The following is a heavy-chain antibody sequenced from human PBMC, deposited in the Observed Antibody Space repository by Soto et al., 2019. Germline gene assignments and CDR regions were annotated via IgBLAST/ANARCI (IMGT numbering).Heavy chain of an antibody. CDR2: INHSGST. D-gene: IGHD3-10*01. J-gene: IGHJ4*02. V-gene: IGHV4-34*01. CDR3: ARRRYGSGSYSFDY. CDR1: GGSFSGYY. Sequence: QVQLQQWGAGLLKPSETLSLTCAVYGGSFSGYYWSWIRQPPGKGLEWIGEINHSGSTNYNPSLKSRVTISVDTSKNQFSLKLSSVTAADTAVYYCARRRYGSGSYSFDYWGQGTLVTVSS.